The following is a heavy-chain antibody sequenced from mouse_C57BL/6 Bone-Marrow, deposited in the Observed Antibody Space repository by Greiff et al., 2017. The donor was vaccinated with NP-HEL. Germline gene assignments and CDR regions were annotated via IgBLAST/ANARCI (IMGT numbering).Heavy chain of an antibody. CDR2: IDPSDSYT. V-gene: IGHV1-69*01. D-gene: IGHD1-1*01. CDR3: ERLRNYYGSSPRYYAMDY. CDR1: GYTFTSYW. J-gene: IGHJ4*01. Sequence: QVQLQQPGAELVMPGASVKLSCKASGYTFTSYWMHWVKQRPGQGLEWIGEIDPSDSYTNYNQKFKGKSTLTVDKSSSTAYMQLSSLTSEDSAVYYCERLRNYYGSSPRYYAMDYWGQGTSVTVSS.